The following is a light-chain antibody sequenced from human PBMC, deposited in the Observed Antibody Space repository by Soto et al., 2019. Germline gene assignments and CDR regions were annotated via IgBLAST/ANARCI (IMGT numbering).Light chain of an antibody. CDR3: QQRSNLPPT. CDR2: GAS. J-gene: IGKJ5*01. V-gene: IGKV3-11*01. Sequence: PGERATLSCRASPSVTNYLAWYQQKPGQAPRLLIYGASNRATGIPDRFSGGGSGTDFTLTISSLEPEDFAVYYCQQRSNLPPTFGQGTRLATK. CDR1: PSVTNY.